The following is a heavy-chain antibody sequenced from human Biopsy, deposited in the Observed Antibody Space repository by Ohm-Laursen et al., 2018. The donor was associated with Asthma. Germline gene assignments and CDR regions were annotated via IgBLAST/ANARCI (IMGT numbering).Heavy chain of an antibody. CDR2: IYYSGTT. D-gene: IGHD6-13*01. V-gene: IGHV4-39*01. Sequence: GTLSLTCSLSSGSGGYMRSGNYYWGWIRQPPGKGLEWIGSIYYSGTTYYNPSLESRVTVSADTSKNQFSLKLTSVTAADTAVYYCVRGSSSWHHGPFHYYYGLDVWGQGTPVAVSS. CDR1: SGSGGYMRSGNYY. J-gene: IGHJ6*02. CDR3: VRGSSSWHHGPFHYYYGLDV.